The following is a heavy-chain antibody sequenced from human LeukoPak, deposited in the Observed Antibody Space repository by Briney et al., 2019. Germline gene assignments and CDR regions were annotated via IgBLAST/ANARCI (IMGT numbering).Heavy chain of an antibody. D-gene: IGHD3-10*01. CDR1: EFTFSSYA. CDR3: AKVKDTMVRGVIINPNVDY. Sequence: PGGSLRLSCAASEFTFSSYAMNWVRQAPGKGLEWVSAVSGSGGSTYYADSVKGRFTISRDNSKNTLYLQMNSLRAEDTAVYYCAKVKDTMVRGVIINPNVDYWGQGTLVTVSS. V-gene: IGHV3-23*01. J-gene: IGHJ4*02. CDR2: VSGSGGST.